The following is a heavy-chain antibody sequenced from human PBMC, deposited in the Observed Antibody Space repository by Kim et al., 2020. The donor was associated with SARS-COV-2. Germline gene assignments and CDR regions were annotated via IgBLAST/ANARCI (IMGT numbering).Heavy chain of an antibody. V-gene: IGHV3-48*04. D-gene: IGHD6-19*01. CDR3: ARKYSSGWFEYFQH. Sequence: GGSLRLSCAASGFTFSSYSMNWVRQAPGKGLEWVSYISSSSSTIYYADSVKGRFTISRDNAKNSLYLQMNSLRAEDTAVYYCARKYSSGWFEYFQHWGQGTLVTVSS. CDR2: ISSSSSTI. J-gene: IGHJ1*01. CDR1: GFTFSSYS.